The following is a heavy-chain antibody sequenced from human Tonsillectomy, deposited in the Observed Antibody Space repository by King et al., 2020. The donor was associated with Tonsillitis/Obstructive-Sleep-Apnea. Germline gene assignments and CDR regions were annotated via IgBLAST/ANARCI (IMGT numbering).Heavy chain of an antibody. J-gene: IGHJ6*03. CDR2: SSSRGSTI. CDR3: AVVYSIGWSSRYYYYMDV. V-gene: IGHV3-11*01. Sequence: VQLVESGGGLVKPGGSLRLSCATSGFTFSDFYMSWIRQAPGKGLEWVSYSSSRGSTIYYADSVKGRFTISRDNAKNSLYLQMNSLRAEDTAVYYCAVVYSIGWSSRYYYYMDVWGKGTTVTVSS. CDR1: GFTFSDFY. D-gene: IGHD2-8*02.